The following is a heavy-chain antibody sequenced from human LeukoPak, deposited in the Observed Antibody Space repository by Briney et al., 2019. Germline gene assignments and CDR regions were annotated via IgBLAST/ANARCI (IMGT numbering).Heavy chain of an antibody. J-gene: IGHJ4*02. D-gene: IGHD2-21*02. CDR3: ARWFCGGDCDLDY. CDR2: VHYSGST. Sequence: SETLSLTCTVSGGSISSYYWSWIRQPPGKGLEWIGYVHYSGSTNYNPSLKSRVSTSVDTSKTQFSLKLSSVTAADTAVYYCARWFCGGDCDLDYWGQGTLVTVSS. V-gene: IGHV4-59*01. CDR1: GGSISSYY.